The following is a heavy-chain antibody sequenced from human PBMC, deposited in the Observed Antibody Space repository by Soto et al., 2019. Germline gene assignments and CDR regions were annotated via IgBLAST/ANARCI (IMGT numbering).Heavy chain of an antibody. CDR1: GFTFSGYS. CDR3: ARLGYCSSISCYASDY. CDR2: ISSSSNYI. V-gene: IGHV3-21*01. D-gene: IGHD2-2*01. Sequence: EVQLVESGGGLVKPGGSLRLSCAASGFTFSGYSMAWVRQAPGKGLEWGSSISSSSNYIYYADSVKGRFTISRDNAKNSLYLQMNSLRAEDTAVYYCARLGYCSSISCYASDYWGQGTLVTVSS. J-gene: IGHJ4*02.